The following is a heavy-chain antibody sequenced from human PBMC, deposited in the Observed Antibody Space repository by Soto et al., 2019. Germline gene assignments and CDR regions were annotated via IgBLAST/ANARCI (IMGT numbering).Heavy chain of an antibody. CDR3: ARDLGGYASH. D-gene: IGHD2-8*02. CDR2: INTDGSTT. CDR1: GFTFSNYW. Sequence: VQLVESGGGLVQPGGSLRLSCAASGFTFSNYWMHWVRQAPGKGPVWVSRINTDGSTTNYADSVKGRFTISRDNAKNTLYLPTNSLGAEDTAVYYCARDLGGYASHWGQGTLVTVSS. J-gene: IGHJ4*02. V-gene: IGHV3-74*01.